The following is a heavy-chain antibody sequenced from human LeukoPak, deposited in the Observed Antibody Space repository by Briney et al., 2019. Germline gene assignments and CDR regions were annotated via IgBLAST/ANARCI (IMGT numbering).Heavy chain of an antibody. CDR1: GFTFSSYW. V-gene: IGHV3-74*01. CDR3: ARGGMITFGGVIPPPSPGY. J-gene: IGHJ4*02. D-gene: IGHD3-16*02. CDR2: INSDGSST. Sequence: GGSLRLSCAASGFTFSSYWMHWVRQAPGKGLVWVSRINSDGSSTSYADSVKGRFTISRDNAKNTLYLQMNSLRAEDTAVYYYARGGMITFGGVIPPPSPGYWGQGTLVTVSS.